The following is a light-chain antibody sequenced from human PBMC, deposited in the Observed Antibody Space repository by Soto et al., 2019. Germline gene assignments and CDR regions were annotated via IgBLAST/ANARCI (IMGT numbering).Light chain of an antibody. CDR1: SNDVGGYNY. Sequence: QSALTQPASVSGSPGQSITISCAGTSNDVGGYNYVSWYQQHPGKAPKLLIYEVSHRPSGVSHRFSGSKSGDTASLTIAGLHAEDEADYYCNSYSRGTTLRVFGTGAKVTVL. CDR3: NSYSRGTTLRV. V-gene: IGLV2-14*01. CDR2: EVS. J-gene: IGLJ1*01.